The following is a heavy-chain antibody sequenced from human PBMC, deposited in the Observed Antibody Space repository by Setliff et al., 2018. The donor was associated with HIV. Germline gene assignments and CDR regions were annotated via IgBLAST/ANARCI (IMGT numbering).Heavy chain of an antibody. CDR1: GESIISGTYY. D-gene: IGHD3-3*01. CDR3: AREAPSEPTRYYNFWSGYPDWFDP. CDR2: IYNGGAS. Sequence: PSETLSLTCIVTGESIISGTYYWAWIRQPPGKGLEWIGTIYNGGASHYNPSLKSRVIIFLDPSKNQFSLELTSVTAADTAVYYCAREAPSEPTRYYNFWSGYPDWFDPWGPGTLVTV. V-gene: IGHV4-39*07. J-gene: IGHJ5*02.